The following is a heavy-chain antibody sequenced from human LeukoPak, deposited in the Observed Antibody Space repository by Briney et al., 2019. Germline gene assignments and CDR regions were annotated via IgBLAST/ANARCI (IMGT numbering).Heavy chain of an antibody. CDR3: AGGSAYYFDY. CDR2: IWYDGSNK. J-gene: IGHJ4*02. Sequence: GGSLRLSCAASGFTFSSYGMHWVRQAPGKGLEWVAVIWYDGSNKYYADSMKGRFTISRDNSKNTLYLQMNSLRAEDTAVYYCAGGSAYYFDYWGQGTLVTVSS. CDR1: GFTFSSYG. V-gene: IGHV3-33*01.